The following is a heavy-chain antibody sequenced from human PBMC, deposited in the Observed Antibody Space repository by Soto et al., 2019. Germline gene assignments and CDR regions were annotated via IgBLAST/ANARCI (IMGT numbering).Heavy chain of an antibody. V-gene: IGHV4-4*07. CDR2: IHASGTT. CDR1: GGSISDYY. J-gene: IGHJ5*02. D-gene: IGHD1-26*01. Sequence: PSETLFLTCTVSGGSISDYYWNWIRQPAGKELEWIGRIHASGTTNYNPSLKSRVTMSADTSRNQFSLKLTSLTAADTAVYYCARLLGRGDNWFDPWGQGSLVTVSS. CDR3: ARLLGRGDNWFDP.